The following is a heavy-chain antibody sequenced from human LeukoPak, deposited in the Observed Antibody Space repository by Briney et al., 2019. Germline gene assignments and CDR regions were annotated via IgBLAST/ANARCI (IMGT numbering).Heavy chain of an antibody. V-gene: IGHV4-34*01. D-gene: IGHD3-9*01. CDR2: IKHSGST. CDR3: ARGLRYFDWLLYHYFDY. CDR1: GGSFSGYY. Sequence: KSSETLSLTCAVYGGSFSGYYWSWIRQPPGKGLEWIGEIKHSGSTNYNPSLKSRVTISVDTSKNQFSLKLSSVTAADTAVYYCARGLRYFDWLLYHYFDYWGQGTLVTVSS. J-gene: IGHJ4*02.